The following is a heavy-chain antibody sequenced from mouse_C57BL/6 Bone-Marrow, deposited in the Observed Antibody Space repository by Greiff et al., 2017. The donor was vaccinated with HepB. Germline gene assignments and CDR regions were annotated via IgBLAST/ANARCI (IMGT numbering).Heavy chain of an antibody. V-gene: IGHV2-5*01. D-gene: IGHD2-9*01. CDR2: IWRGGST. Sequence: QVQLQQSGPGLVQPSQCLSITCTVSGFSLTSYGVHWVRQSPGKGLEWLGVIWRGGSTDYNAAFMSRLSITKDNSKSQVFFKMNSLQADDTAIYYCAKTAYYGYDCPWFAYWGQGTLVTVSA. CDR3: AKTAYYGYDCPWFAY. CDR1: GFSLTSYG. J-gene: IGHJ3*01.